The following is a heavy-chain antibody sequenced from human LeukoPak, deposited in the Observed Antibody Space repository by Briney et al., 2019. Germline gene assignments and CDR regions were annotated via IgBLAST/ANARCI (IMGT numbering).Heavy chain of an antibody. V-gene: IGHV4-31*03. D-gene: IGHD3-22*01. CDR1: GGSISSGGYY. J-gene: IGHJ4*02. CDR2: IYYSGST. Sequence: SETLSLTCTVSGGSISSGGYYWSWIRQHPGKGLEWIGYIYYSGSTYYNPSLKSRVTISVDTSKNQFSLKLSSVTAADTAVYYCARVPRTYYYDSSGSGGFDYWGQGTLVTVSS. CDR3: ARVPRTYYYDSSGSGGFDY.